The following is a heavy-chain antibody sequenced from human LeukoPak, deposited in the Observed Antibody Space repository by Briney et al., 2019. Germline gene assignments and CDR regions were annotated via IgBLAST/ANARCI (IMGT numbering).Heavy chain of an antibody. CDR1: GGSISSYN. V-gene: IGHV4-59*08. CDR3: GRHGGATMVRGVLVDAFDI. D-gene: IGHD3-10*01. J-gene: IGHJ3*02. CDR2: VFHSGST. Sequence: KASETLSLTCTVSGGSISSYNWSWIRQPPGKGLEWIGNVFHSGSTNYNPSLKSRVTISVDRTKNQFSLKLGSVTAADTAVYYCGRHGGATMVRGVLVDAFDIWGQGTMVTVSS.